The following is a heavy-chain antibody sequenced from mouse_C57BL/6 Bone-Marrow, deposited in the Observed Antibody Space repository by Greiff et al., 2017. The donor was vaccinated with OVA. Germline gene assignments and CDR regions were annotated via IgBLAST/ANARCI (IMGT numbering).Heavy chain of an antibody. CDR1: GYTFTSYW. J-gene: IGHJ2*01. D-gene: IGHD2-4*01. V-gene: IGHV1-74*01. CDR2: IHPSDSDT. Sequence: QVQLKQPGAELVKPGASVKVSCKASGYTFTSYWMHWVKQRPGQGLEWIGRIHPSDSDTNYNQKFKGKATLPVDKSSSTAYMQLSSLTSEDSAVYYCAIEGLRRHFDYWGQGTTLTVSS. CDR3: AIEGLRRHFDY.